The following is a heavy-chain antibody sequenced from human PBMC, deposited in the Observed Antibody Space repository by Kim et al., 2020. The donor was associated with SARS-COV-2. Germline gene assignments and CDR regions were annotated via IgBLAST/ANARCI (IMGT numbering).Heavy chain of an antibody. CDR1: GYTFTSYA. V-gene: IGHV7-4-1*02. J-gene: IGHJ6*02. CDR2: INTNTGNP. CDR3: ARRYDFWSGAGDYYYLMDV. D-gene: IGHD3-3*01. Sequence: ASVKVSCKASGYTFTSYAMNWVRQAPGQGLEWMGWINTNTGNPTYAQGFTGRFVFSLDTSVSTAYLQISSLKAEDTAVYYCARRYDFWSGAGDYYYLMDVWGQGTPVTVSS.